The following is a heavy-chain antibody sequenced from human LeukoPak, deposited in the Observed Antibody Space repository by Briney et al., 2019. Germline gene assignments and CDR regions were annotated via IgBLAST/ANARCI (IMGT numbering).Heavy chain of an antibody. J-gene: IGHJ4*02. CDR2: INPKNAGT. V-gene: IGHV1-2*02. CDR1: GYTFTGHY. D-gene: IGHD6-13*01. CDR3: ARGYSSLNDY. Sequence: ASVKVSCKASGYTFTGHYLHWVRQVPGQGLEWMGWINPKNAGTNYAQKLQGRVTMTTDTSTSTAYMELRSLRSDDTAVYYCARGYSSLNDYWGQGTLVTVSS.